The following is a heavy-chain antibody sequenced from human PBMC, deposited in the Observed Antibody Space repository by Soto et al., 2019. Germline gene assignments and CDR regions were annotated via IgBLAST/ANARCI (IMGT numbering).Heavy chain of an antibody. J-gene: IGHJ4*02. D-gene: IGHD2-8*01. V-gene: IGHV4-30-4*08. CDR1: GGSIRSAGYY. CDR2: IDNSGDT. Sequence: QVQLQESGPGLVKPSQTLSLTCSVSGGSIRSAGYYWSWIRQPPGKGLEWIGCIDNSGDTYSNPPLKRRVAISVDTSKNQLSLNLNSVTAADTAIYYFARDAASTKTGYWGQETLVTVSS. CDR3: ARDAASTKTGY.